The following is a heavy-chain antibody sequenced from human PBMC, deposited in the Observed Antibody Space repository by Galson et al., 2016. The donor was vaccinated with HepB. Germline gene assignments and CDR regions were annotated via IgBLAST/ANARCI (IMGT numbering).Heavy chain of an antibody. CDR2: IGHDANKE. Sequence: SLRLSCAASGFTLSHYGMHWVRQAPGKGLEWVAGIGHDANKEYFMESAKGRFTISRDNAKNSLYLQMNSLKPEDTAFYYCAKDITVAGIGWLDPWGQGTLVTVSS. J-gene: IGHJ5*02. D-gene: IGHD6-19*01. V-gene: IGHV3-33*03. CDR1: GFTLSHYG. CDR3: AKDITVAGIGWLDP.